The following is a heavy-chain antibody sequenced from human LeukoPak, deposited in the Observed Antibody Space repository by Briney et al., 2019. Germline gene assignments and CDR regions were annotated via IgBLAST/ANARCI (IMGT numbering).Heavy chain of an antibody. CDR2: IYSGGST. V-gene: IGHV3-66*01. J-gene: IGHJ4*02. D-gene: IGHD5-24*01. Sequence: QTGGSLRLSCAASGFTVSSNYMSWVRQAPGKGLGWVSVIYSGGSTYYADSVKGRFTISRDHSKNTLYLQMNSLRAEDTAVYNCARDVEIATIGWGQGTLVTVSS. CDR3: ARDVEIATIG. CDR1: GFTVSSNY.